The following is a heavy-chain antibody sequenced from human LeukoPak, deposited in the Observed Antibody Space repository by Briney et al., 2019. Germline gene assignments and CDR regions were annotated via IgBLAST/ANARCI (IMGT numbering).Heavy chain of an antibody. D-gene: IGHD1-26*01. Sequence: SETLSLTCTVSGGSISSGSYYWSWIRQPAGKGLEWIGRIYTSGSTNYNPSLKSRVTISVDRSKNQFSLKLSSVTAADTAVYYCARDVYWELLPTVIDYWGQGTLVTVSS. CDR1: GGSISSGSYY. J-gene: IGHJ4*02. CDR2: IYTSGST. V-gene: IGHV4-61*02. CDR3: ARDVYWELLPTVIDY.